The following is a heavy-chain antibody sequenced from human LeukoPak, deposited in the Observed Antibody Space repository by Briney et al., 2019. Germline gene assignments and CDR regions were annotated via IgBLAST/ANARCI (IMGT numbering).Heavy chain of an antibody. CDR3: AKGNYYDSGGYTAFDY. CDR2: ISGSGGST. CDR1: GFTFSSYA. D-gene: IGHD3-22*01. J-gene: IGHJ4*02. Sequence: GGSLRLSCAASGFTFSSYAMSWVRQAPGKGLEWVSAISGSGGSTYYADSVKGRFTISRDNSKNMLYLQMNSLRAEDTAVYYCAKGNYYDSGGYTAFDYWGQGTLVTVSS. V-gene: IGHV3-23*01.